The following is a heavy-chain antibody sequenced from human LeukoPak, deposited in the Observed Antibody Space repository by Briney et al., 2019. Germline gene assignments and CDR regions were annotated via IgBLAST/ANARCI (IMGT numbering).Heavy chain of an antibody. CDR1: GFTLTNHG. J-gene: IGHJ4*02. D-gene: IGHD2-21*01. Sequence: GGSLRLSCAVSGFTLTNHGVSWVRQAPGKGLEWVGRIKPKTDGETTEYAAPVKDGFSISRDDSKSMMYLQMNSLKTEDTAVYYCITPLPYSAQGGQGTLVTVSS. CDR2: IKPKTDGETT. V-gene: IGHV3-15*01. CDR3: ITPLPYSAQ.